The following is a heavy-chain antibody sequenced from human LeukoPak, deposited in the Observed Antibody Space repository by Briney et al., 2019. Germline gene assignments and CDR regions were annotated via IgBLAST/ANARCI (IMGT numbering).Heavy chain of an antibody. CDR1: GFIFSNYV. J-gene: IGHJ4*02. V-gene: IGHV3-23*01. CDR2: ISSRGDST. D-gene: IGHD6-19*01. CDR3: VKGPRPDITVAHTVEN. Sequence: SGGSLRLSCAASGFIFSNYVMSWVRQVPGRGLEWVSTISSRGDSTYVADSVKGRFTISRDNSKNSLYLQMNTVRAEDTAVYYCVKGPRPDITVAHTVENWGQGTLVTVYS.